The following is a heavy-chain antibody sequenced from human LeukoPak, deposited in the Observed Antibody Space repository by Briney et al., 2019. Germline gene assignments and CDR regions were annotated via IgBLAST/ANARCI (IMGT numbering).Heavy chain of an antibody. V-gene: IGHV3-23*01. CDR1: GFTFSSYA. D-gene: IGHD2-15*01. CDR3: VKSPLNLGYCSGGSCHYFDY. CDR2: ISGTGGTT. J-gene: IGHJ4*02. Sequence: GGSLRLSCVGSGFTFSSYAMSWVRQTPGKGLEWVSVISGTGGTTYYADSVKGRFTISRDNSKNTPYLQMNSLRAEDTAVYYCVKSPLNLGYCSGGSCHYFDYWGQGTLVTVSS.